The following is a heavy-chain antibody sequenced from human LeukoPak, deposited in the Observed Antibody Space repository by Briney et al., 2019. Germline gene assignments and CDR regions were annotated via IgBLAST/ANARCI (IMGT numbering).Heavy chain of an antibody. CDR1: GGSISSYY. V-gene: IGHV4-59*12. CDR2: IYYSGST. D-gene: IGHD6-19*01. Sequence: SETLSLTCTVSGGSISSYYWSWIRQPPGKGLEWIGYIYYSGSTYYNPSLKSRVTISVDTSKNQFSLKLSSVTAADTAVYYCARESSGWFFYWGQGTLVTVSS. CDR3: ARESSGWFFY. J-gene: IGHJ4*02.